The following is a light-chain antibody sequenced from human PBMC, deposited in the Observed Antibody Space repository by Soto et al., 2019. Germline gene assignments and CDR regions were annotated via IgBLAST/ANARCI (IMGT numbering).Light chain of an antibody. CDR2: DAS. V-gene: IGKV3-20*01. Sequence: ESVLTQSPGTLSLSPGERATLSCRASQSVSSSDLAWYQQKPGQAPRLLIYDASSRATGIPDRFSGSGSGTDFTLTISSLQPDDFATYYCQQYNSYFTWTFGQGTKVDIK. J-gene: IGKJ1*01. CDR3: QQYNSYFTWT. CDR1: QSVSSSD.